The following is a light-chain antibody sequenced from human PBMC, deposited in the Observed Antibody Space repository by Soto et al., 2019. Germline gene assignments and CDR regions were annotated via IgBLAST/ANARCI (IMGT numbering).Light chain of an antibody. CDR1: QGIGND. V-gene: IGKV1-17*01. CDR2: GAS. J-gene: IGKJ4*01. Sequence: DIQMTQSPSSLSASVGDRVTITCRASQGIGNDLGWYQQKPGKATKRLIYGASSMQSGVPSRFSGSGAGTEFTLTISSPQPEDVSTYFCLQHNRYALTFGGGTRVEIK. CDR3: LQHNRYALT.